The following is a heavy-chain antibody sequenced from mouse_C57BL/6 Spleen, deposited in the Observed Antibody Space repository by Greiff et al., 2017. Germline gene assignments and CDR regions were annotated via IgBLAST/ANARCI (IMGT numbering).Heavy chain of an antibody. CDR1: GYTFTGYW. D-gene: IGHD2-1*01. CDR2: ILPGSGST. CDR3: ARGDYGNYKFAY. Sequence: QVQLQQSGAELMKPGASVKLSCKATGYTFTGYWIEWVKQRPGHGLEWIGEILPGSGSTNYNEKFKGKATFTADPSSNTAYMHLSSLTTEDAAIYYCARGDYGNYKFAYWGQGTLVTVSA. J-gene: IGHJ3*01. V-gene: IGHV1-9*01.